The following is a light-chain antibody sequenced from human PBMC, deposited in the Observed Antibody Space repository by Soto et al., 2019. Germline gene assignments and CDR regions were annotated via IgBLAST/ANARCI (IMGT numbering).Light chain of an antibody. CDR3: QQLFDSPIT. CDR1: QVISNS. J-gene: IGKJ5*01. CDR2: AAS. V-gene: IGKV1-9*01. Sequence: DIQLTQSPSFLSPSIGESVTITCRASQVISNSLAWYQVKPGKAPKLLIYAASTLESGVPSRFSATVSGTEFSLTITSLQPEDFATDYCQQLFDSPITFGQGTRLEIK.